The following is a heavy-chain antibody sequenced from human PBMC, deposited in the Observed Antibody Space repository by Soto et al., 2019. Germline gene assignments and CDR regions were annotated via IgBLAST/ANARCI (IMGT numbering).Heavy chain of an antibody. CDR3: TTSILTGYARFDY. D-gene: IGHD3-9*01. Sequence: EVQLVESGGGLVKPGGSLRLSCAASGFTFSNAWMSWVRQAPGKGLEWVGRIKSKTDGGTTDYAAPVKGRFTISRDDSKNPLYLQMNSLKTEDTAVYYCTTSILTGYARFDYWGQGTLVTVSS. J-gene: IGHJ4*02. V-gene: IGHV3-15*01. CDR2: IKSKTDGGTT. CDR1: GFTFSNAW.